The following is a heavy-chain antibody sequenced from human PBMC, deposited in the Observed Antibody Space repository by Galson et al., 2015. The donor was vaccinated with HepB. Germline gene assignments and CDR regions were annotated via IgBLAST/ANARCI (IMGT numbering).Heavy chain of an antibody. CDR3: AKGLAARTYGMDV. D-gene: IGHD6-6*01. V-gene: IGHV3-23*01. CDR1: GFTFSSYA. Sequence: SLRLSCAASGFTFSSYAMSWVRQAPGKGLEWVSAISGSGGSTYYADSVKGRFTISRDNSKNTLYLQMNSLRAEDTAVYYCAKGLAARTYGMDVWGQGTTVTVSS. CDR2: ISGSGGST. J-gene: IGHJ6*02.